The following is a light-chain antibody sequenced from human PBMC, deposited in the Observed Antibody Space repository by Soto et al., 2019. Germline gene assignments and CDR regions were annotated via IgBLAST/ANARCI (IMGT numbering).Light chain of an antibody. CDR2: DAS. V-gene: IGKV3-20*01. J-gene: IGKJ5*01. CDR1: QSVRNSL. Sequence: IVLTQSPGTLSLSPGERATLSCRASQSVRNSLLAWYQQKPGQPPRLLIYDASTRATATPERFSGSGSGTDFTLTISRLEPEDFAVYYCHQYDSIVQTFGQGTRLEIK. CDR3: HQYDSIVQT.